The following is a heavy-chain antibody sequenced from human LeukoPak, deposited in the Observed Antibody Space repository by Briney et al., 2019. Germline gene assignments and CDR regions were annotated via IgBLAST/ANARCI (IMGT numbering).Heavy chain of an antibody. D-gene: IGHD2-2*01. CDR2: INWNGGST. CDR3: AREDSPYCSSTSCSPDY. CDR1: GFTFDDYG. V-gene: IGHV3-20*04. J-gene: IGHJ4*02. Sequence: PGRSLRLSCAASGFTFDDYGMSWVRQPPGKWLEWVSGINWNGGSTGYADSVKGRFTISRDNAKNSLYLQMNSLRVEDTALYYCAREDSPYCSSTSCSPDYWGQGTLVTVSS.